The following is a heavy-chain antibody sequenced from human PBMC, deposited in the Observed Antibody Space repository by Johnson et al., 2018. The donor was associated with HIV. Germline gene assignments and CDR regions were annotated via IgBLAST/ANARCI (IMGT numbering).Heavy chain of an antibody. CDR1: NFTFKDYY. J-gene: IGHJ3*02. CDR3: AKEPLLRAFDI. D-gene: IGHD2-15*01. Sequence: QVQLVESGGGLIKPGGSLRLSCAASNFTFKDYYMNWIRQAPGKGLEWLSYISGSGFDTFYADSVRGRFTISRDNSKNTLYLQMNSLRAEDTAVYYCAKEPLLRAFDIWGQGTMVTVSS. V-gene: IGHV3-11*05. CDR2: ISGSGFDT.